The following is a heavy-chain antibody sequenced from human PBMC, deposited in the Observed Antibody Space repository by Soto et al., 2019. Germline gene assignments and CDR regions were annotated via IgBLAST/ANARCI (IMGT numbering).Heavy chain of an antibody. CDR2: IDTSGNT. J-gene: IGHJ6*01. CDR1: VDSITTYS. Sequence: SETLSLTCTVSVDSITTYSWSWIRQPAGKGLEWIGRIDTSGNTNHNPSLKSRVTMSVDTSKKQFSLKLTSVTAADTAVYYFARYSNKWLQTEGRDVWGQGNTVT. CDR3: ARYSNKWLQTEGRDV. D-gene: IGHD5-18*01. V-gene: IGHV4-4*07.